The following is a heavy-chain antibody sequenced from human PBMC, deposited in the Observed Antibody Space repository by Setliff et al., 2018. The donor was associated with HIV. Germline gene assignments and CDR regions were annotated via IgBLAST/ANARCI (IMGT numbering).Heavy chain of an antibody. J-gene: IGHJ4*02. V-gene: IGHV4-4*07. Sequence: LSLTCTVSGGSISTYYLTWIRQPAGKGLEWIGRIFASGSTIYNPSLKSRVTMSVDTSKNQFSLRLSSVTAADTAVYYCVGGLRSRSQGHFDYWGQGTLVTVSS. CDR2: IFASGST. CDR1: GGSISTYY. CDR3: VGGLRSRSQGHFDY. D-gene: IGHD5-12*01.